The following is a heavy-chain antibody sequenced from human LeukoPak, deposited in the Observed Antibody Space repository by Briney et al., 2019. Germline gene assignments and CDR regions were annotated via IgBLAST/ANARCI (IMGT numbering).Heavy chain of an antibody. CDR3: ARLVVITTFDWFDP. Sequence: SETLSLTCTVSGGSISSYYWSWIRQPAGKGLEWIGRIYTSGSTNYNPSLKSRVTVSVDTSKNQFSLKLTSVTAADTAVYYCARLVVITTFDWFDPWGQGTLVTVSS. J-gene: IGHJ5*02. CDR2: IYTSGST. V-gene: IGHV4-4*07. D-gene: IGHD3-22*01. CDR1: GGSISSYY.